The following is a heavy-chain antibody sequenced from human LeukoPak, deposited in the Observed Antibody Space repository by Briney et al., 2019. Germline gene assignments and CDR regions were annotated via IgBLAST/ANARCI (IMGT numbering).Heavy chain of an antibody. CDR3: ARDAETSLAN. Sequence: GGSLRLSRAASGFAVSSKYMNWVRQAPGKGLEWVTVIYLDGRADYADSVKGRFTISSDNSKNTVYLQMNSLKDEDTAVYYCARDAETSLANWGQGTLVTV. D-gene: IGHD5-24*01. J-gene: IGHJ4*02. CDR2: IYLDGRA. V-gene: IGHV3-66*01. CDR1: GFAVSSKY.